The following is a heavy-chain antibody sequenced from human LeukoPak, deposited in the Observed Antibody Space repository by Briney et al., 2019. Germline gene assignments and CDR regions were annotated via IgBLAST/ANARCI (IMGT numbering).Heavy chain of an antibody. J-gene: IGHJ4*02. CDR2: ISSSSSYI. CDR3: ARVAVAAFDY. Sequence: GGSLRLSCAASGFTFSSYSMNWVRQAPGKGLEWVSSISSSSSYIYYADSVKGRFTISRDNAKNSLYLQMNSLRAENTAVYYCARVAVAAFDYWGQGTLVTVSS. CDR1: GFTFSSYS. V-gene: IGHV3-21*01. D-gene: IGHD6-19*01.